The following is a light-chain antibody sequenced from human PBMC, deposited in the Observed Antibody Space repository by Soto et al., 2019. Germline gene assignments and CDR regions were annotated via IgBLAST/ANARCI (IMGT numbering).Light chain of an antibody. V-gene: IGKV1-39*01. Sequence: DIQMTQSPSSLSASVGDRVTITCRASQSISSYLNWYQQKPGKAPKHLIYAASSLQSGVASRFSGGGSGTDVSLTTSSRQPEDFATYYCQQSYTTPPYTFGQGTKLEIK. CDR3: QQSYTTPPYT. CDR2: AAS. J-gene: IGKJ2*01. CDR1: QSISSY.